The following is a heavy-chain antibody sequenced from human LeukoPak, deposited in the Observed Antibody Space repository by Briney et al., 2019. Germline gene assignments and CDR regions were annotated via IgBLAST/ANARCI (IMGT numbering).Heavy chain of an antibody. CDR2: INTDGSTT. CDR3: ARGARERGFDY. D-gene: IGHD1-26*01. CDR1: GFTFSNYW. Sequence: GGSLRLSCAVSGFTFSNYWMHWVRLAPGKGLVWVSRINTDGSTTNYADSVKGRFTISRDNAKNTMYLQMNSLRAEDTAIYYCARGARERGFDYWGQGTLVTVSS. V-gene: IGHV3-74*01. J-gene: IGHJ4*02.